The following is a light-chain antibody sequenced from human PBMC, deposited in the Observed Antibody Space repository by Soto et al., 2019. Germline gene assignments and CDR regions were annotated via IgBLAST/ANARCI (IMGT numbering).Light chain of an antibody. V-gene: IGLV3-21*01. CDR2: SDT. Sequence: SYELTQPPSVSGAPGETARISCGGNNIGSKGVHWYQQKPGQAPVLVIYSDTDLPPVIPERFSGANSANMATLTISRVEAGDEADYYCQVWDSGSAHVLFGGETKLTVL. CDR3: QVWDSGSAHVL. J-gene: IGLJ2*01. CDR1: NIGSKG.